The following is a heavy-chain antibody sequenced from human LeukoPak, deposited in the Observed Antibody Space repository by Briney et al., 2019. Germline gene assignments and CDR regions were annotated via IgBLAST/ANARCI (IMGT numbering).Heavy chain of an antibody. Sequence: GGSLRLSCAASGFTFSSYGMHWVRQAPGKGLEWVAVIWYDGSNKYYADSVKGRFTISRDNSKNTLYLQMNSLRAEDTAVYYCARFGTVDAFDIWGQGTMVTVSS. D-gene: IGHD3-10*01. CDR3: ARFGTVDAFDI. CDR2: IWYDGSNK. CDR1: GFTFSSYG. V-gene: IGHV3-33*01. J-gene: IGHJ3*02.